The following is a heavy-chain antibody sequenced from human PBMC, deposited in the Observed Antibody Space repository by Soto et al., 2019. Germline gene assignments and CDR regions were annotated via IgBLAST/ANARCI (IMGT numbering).Heavy chain of an antibody. CDR2: LFSGGDT. CDR1: GFTINTYH. D-gene: IGHD6-13*01. J-gene: IGHJ4*02. CDR3: ARAYGATWYFFGY. V-gene: IGHV3-66*01. Sequence: GGSLRLSCAASGFTINTYHVSWVRQAPGKGLEWVAVLFSGGDTKYGDSMKGRVTLSRDNSKNTLYLQMNNLRAEDTAVYYCARAYGATWYFFGYWGQGSMVTVSS.